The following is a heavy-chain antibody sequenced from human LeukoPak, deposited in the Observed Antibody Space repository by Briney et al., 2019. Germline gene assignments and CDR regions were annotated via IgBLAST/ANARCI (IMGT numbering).Heavy chain of an antibody. J-gene: IGHJ6*02. CDR2: IYYSGST. D-gene: IGHD6-6*01. CDR1: GGSISSYY. Sequence: SENLSLTCTVSGGSISSYYWSWIRQPPGKGLEWIGYIYYSGSTNYNPSLKSRVTISVDTSKNQFSLKLSSVTAADTAVYYCARGGTSTDHYYYGMDVWGQGTTVTVSS. CDR3: ARGGTSTDHYYYGMDV. V-gene: IGHV4-59*01.